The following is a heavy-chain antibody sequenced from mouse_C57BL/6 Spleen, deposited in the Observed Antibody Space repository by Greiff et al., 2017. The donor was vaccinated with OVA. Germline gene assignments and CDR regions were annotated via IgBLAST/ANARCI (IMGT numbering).Heavy chain of an antibody. J-gene: IGHJ1*03. CDR3: ASPYYYGSSYGGYFDV. CDR2: IYPGDGDT. D-gene: IGHD1-1*01. CDR1: GYAFSSYW. V-gene: IGHV1-80*01. Sequence: QVQLQQSGAELVKPGASVKISCKASGYAFSSYWMNWVKQRPGKGLEWIGQIYPGDGDTNYNGTFKGKATLTATKSSSTAYMQLSILTSEDSAVYFCASPYYYGSSYGGYFDVWGTGTTVTVSS.